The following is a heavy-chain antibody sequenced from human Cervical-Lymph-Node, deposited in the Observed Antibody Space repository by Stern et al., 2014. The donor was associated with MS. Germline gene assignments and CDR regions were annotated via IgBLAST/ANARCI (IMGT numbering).Heavy chain of an antibody. V-gene: IGHV3-33*01. CDR2: IWYDGSNK. CDR1: GFTFSSYG. J-gene: IGHJ4*02. CDR3: ARAGNDFWSGMTYFDY. Sequence: VQLVESGGGVVQPGRSLRLSCAASGFTFSSYGMHWVRQAPGKGLEWVAVIWYDGSNKYYAGSVKGRFTISRDNSKNTLYLQMNSLRAEDTAVYYCARAGNDFWSGMTYFDYWGQGTLVTVSS. D-gene: IGHD3-3*01.